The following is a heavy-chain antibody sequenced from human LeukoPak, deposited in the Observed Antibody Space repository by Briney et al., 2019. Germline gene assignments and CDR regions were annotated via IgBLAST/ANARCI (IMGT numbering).Heavy chain of an antibody. J-gene: IGHJ4*02. V-gene: IGHV3-11*04. CDR2: ISTSANSL. D-gene: IGHD3-16*02. CDR3: ASSLSRVDFDY. CDR1: GFTFSDYY. Sequence: GGSLRLSCAASGFTFSDYYMSWIRQAPGKGLEWVAYISTSANSLYYTDSVKGRFTISRDNANNSLFLQMNSLRAEDTAMYYCASSLSRVDFDYWGQGTLVTVSS.